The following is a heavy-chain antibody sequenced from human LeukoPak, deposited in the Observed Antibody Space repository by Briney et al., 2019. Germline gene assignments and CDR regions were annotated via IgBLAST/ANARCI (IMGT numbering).Heavy chain of an antibody. CDR1: GGSISSYY. J-gene: IGHJ3*02. CDR2: IYYSGST. D-gene: IGHD4-17*01. Sequence: PSETLSLTCAVSGGSISSYYWRWIRQPPGKGLEWIGYIYYSGSTNYNPPLKSRVTISVDTSKNQFSLKLSSVTAADTAVYYCARLDYGDASHAFDIWGQGTMVTVSS. CDR3: ARLDYGDASHAFDI. V-gene: IGHV4-59*08.